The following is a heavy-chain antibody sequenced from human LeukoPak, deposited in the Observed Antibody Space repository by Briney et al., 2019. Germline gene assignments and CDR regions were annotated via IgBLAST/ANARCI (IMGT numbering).Heavy chain of an antibody. J-gene: IGHJ3*02. V-gene: IGHV3-53*01. CDR3: AREDRWFGELYAFDI. Sequence: GGSLRLSCAASGFTVSSNYMNWVRQAPGKGLEWGSVIYSGGSTYYADSVKGRFTISRDNSMNTLYLQINSLRAEDTAVYYCAREDRWFGELYAFDIWGQGTMVTVSS. D-gene: IGHD3-10*01. CDR1: GFTVSSNY. CDR2: IYSGGST.